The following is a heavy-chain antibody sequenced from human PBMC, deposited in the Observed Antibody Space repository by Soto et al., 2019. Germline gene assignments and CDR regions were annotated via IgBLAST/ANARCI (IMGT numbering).Heavy chain of an antibody. J-gene: IGHJ6*02. D-gene: IGHD3-22*01. CDR3: AREVTTIVVVIPPYNGMDV. V-gene: IGHV6-1*01. Sequence: SQTLSLTCAISGDSVSSNSAAWNWIRQSPSRGLEWLGRTYYRSKWYNDYAVSVKSRITINPDTSKNQFSLQLNSVTPEDTAVYYCAREVTTIVVVIPPYNGMDVWGQGTTVTVSS. CDR2: TYYRSKWYN. CDR1: GDSVSSNSAA.